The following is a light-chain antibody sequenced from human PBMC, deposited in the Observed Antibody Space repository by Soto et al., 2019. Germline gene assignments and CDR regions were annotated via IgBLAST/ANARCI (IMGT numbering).Light chain of an antibody. J-gene: IGKJ3*01. CDR2: GAS. V-gene: IGKV3-20*01. CDR3: QQYGSSPPIT. CDR1: QSVSSSY. Sequence: EIVLTQSPGTLSLSPGERATLSCRASQSVSSSYLAWYQQKPGQAPRLLIYGASSRATGIPDRFSGSGSGTDFTLTISRLEPEYFAVYYCQQYGSSPPITFGTGTKVDIK.